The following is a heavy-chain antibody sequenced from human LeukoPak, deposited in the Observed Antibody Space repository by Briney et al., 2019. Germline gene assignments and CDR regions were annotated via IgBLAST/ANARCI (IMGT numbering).Heavy chain of an antibody. CDR2: IGYDGSNK. CDR1: GLTLRSYG. J-gene: IGHJ6*02. CDR3: AKDHEDIVVVPAAPPAYYYYGMDV. D-gene: IGHD2-2*01. V-gene: IGHV3-30*18. Sequence: GGSLRLTCVASGLTLRSYGMHWVRQASGKGLEWVAVIGYDGSNKYYADSVKGRLTTSRDNSKNTLYLQMNSLRAEDTAVYYCAKDHEDIVVVPAAPPAYYYYGMDVWGQGTTVTVSS.